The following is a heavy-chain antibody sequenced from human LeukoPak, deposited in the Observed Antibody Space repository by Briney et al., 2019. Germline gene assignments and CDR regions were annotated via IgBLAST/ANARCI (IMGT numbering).Heavy chain of an antibody. D-gene: IGHD2-21*02. J-gene: IGHJ4*02. Sequence: GASVKVSCKASGYGFISSYIQWVRQAPGLGPEWMGWMHPGTGNTRYAEKFQGRVTMTRDTSINTAYMDLTSLRSDDTAVYYCAREGSYCVGGDCYSFDFWGQGTLITVSS. CDR3: AREGSYCVGGDCYSFDF. V-gene: IGHV1-2*02. CDR1: GYGFISSY. CDR2: MHPGTGNT.